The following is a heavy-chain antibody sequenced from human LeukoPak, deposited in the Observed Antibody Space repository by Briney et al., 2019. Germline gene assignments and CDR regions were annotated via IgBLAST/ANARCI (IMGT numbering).Heavy chain of an antibody. Sequence: PGRSLRLSCAASGITFSSYGIHWVHQAPGKGLEWVSLISYEGSYKYYADSVKGRFTISRDNSKNTLFLQMNSLRPEDTAVYYCVKDSTHCSGGSCYGGDYWGQGTLVTVSS. J-gene: IGHJ4*02. V-gene: IGHV3-30*18. CDR1: GITFSSYG. CDR2: ISYEGSYK. CDR3: VKDSTHCSGGSCYGGDY. D-gene: IGHD2-15*01.